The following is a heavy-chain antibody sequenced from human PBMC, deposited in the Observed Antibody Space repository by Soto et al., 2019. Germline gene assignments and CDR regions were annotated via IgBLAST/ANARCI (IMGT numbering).Heavy chain of an antibody. D-gene: IGHD3-10*01. J-gene: IGHJ4*02. CDR1: GGSVSSPNW. CDR3: ARRGDYASGSYYDFYY. Sequence: QVQLQESGPGLVKLSGTLSLTCAVSGGSVSSPNWWTWVRQPPGKGLEWMGEVYHSGSTNYNPSLSGRVTITIDSSKDQFSLRLTSVTAADTAVYYCARRGDYASGSYYDFYYWGQGTLVTVSS. V-gene: IGHV4-4*02. CDR2: VYHSGST.